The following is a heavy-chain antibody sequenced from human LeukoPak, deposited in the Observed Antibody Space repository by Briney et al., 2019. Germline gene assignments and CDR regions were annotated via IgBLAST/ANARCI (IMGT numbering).Heavy chain of an antibody. V-gene: IGHV3-33*01. D-gene: IGHD2-2*01. J-gene: IGHJ4*02. Sequence: GGSLRLSCAASGFTFSSYIMHWVRQAPGKGLEWVAVIWYDGSNKYYADSVKGRFTISRDNSKNTLYLQMNSLRAEDTAVYYCARAPGQLDYFDYWGQGTLVTVSS. CDR1: GFTFSSYI. CDR3: ARAPGQLDYFDY. CDR2: IWYDGSNK.